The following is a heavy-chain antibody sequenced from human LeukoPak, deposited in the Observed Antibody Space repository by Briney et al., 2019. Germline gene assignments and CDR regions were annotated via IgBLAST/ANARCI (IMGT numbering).Heavy chain of an antibody. J-gene: IGHJ4*02. CDR2: IYYSGST. D-gene: IGHD3-22*01. V-gene: IGHV4-59*08. CDR1: GGSISSYY. Sequence: SETLSLTCTVSGGSISSYYWSWIRQPPGKGLEWIGYIYYSGSTNCNPSLKSRVTISVDTSKNQFSLKLSSVTAADTAVYYCARHAMRSSGYYSNFDYWGQGTLVTVSS. CDR3: ARHAMRSSGYYSNFDY.